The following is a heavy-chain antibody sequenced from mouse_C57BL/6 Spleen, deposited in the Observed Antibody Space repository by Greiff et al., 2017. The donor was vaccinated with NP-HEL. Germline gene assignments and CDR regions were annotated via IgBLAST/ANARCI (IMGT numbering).Heavy chain of an antibody. Sequence: QVQLQQSGPELVKPGASVKISCKASGYAFSSSWMNWVKQRPGKGLEWIGRIYPGDGDTNYNGKFKGKATLTADKSSSTAYMQLSSLTSEDSAVYFCARRGGAMVNDGNAYWGQGTLVTVSA. V-gene: IGHV1-82*01. J-gene: IGHJ3*01. CDR3: ARRGGAMVNDGNAY. CDR2: IYPGDGDT. D-gene: IGHD2-2*01. CDR1: GYAFSSSW.